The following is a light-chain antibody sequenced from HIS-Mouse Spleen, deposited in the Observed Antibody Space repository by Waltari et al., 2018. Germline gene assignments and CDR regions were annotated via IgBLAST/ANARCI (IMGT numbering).Light chain of an antibody. V-gene: IGLV2-23*03. CDR1: SSDAGGYNL. CDR3: CSYAGSSTFVV. CDR2: EGS. Sequence: QSALTQPASVSGSPGQSITISCTGTSSDAGGYNLFSLYQQPPGKAPKLMIYEGSKRPSGVSNRFSGSKSGNTASLTISGLQAEDEADYYCCSYAGSSTFVVFGGGTKLTVL. J-gene: IGLJ3*02.